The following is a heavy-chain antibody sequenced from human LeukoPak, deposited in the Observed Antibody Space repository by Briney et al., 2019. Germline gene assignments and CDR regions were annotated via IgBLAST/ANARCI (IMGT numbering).Heavy chain of an antibody. CDR2: FYYSGST. CDR1: GGSISSRPYC. V-gene: IGHV4-39*01. Sequence: SETLSLTCTVSGGSISSRPYCWGWIRQPPGKGLEWLGSFYYSGSTYYKPSLKSRVTISVDTSKNQISLKLSSMTAADTAVYYCARLVVSSWYHEVLLGRDYWGQGTLVTVSS. J-gene: IGHJ4*02. D-gene: IGHD6-13*01. CDR3: ARLVVSSWYHEVLLGRDY.